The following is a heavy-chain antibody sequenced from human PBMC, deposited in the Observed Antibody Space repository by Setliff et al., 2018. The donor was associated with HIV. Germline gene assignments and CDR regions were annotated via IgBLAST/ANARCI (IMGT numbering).Heavy chain of an antibody. CDR3: ARLWFGAPGTDFYYYGMDV. D-gene: IGHD3-10*01. V-gene: IGHV2-26*01. CDR1: GFSLSNGRMG. CDR2: IFSNDEK. Sequence: ESGPTLVNPTETLTLTCTVSGFSLSNGRMGVSWIRQPPGKALEWLANIFSNDEKSYSTSLRSRLTISKDTSKSQVVLSLSNMDPVDTATYYCARLWFGAPGTDFYYYGMDVWGQGTTVTVSS. J-gene: IGHJ6*02.